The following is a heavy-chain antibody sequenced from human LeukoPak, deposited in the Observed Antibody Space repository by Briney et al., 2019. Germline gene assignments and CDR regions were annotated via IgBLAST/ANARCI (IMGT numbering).Heavy chain of an antibody. CDR2: IYYSGST. V-gene: IGHV4-39*01. CDR1: GGSISSSSYD. D-gene: IGHD5-24*01. J-gene: IGHJ4*02. CDR3: AIGARAGYNLEPFDY. Sequence: PSETLSLTCTVSGGSISSSSYDWGWIRQPPGKGLEWIGIIYYSGSTYYNPSLKSRFTISVDTSKNQFSLKLSSVTAADTAVYYCAIGARAGYNLEPFDYWGQGTLVTVSS.